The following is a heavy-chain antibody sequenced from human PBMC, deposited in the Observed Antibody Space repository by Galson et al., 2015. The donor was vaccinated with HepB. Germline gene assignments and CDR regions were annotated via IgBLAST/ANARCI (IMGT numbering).Heavy chain of an antibody. CDR1: GFTFSNAW. V-gene: IGHV3-15*07. CDR2: IKSKTDGGTT. CDR3: VFYDSSGRNYYFDY. Sequence: SLRLSCAASGFTFSNAWMNWVRQAPGKGLEWVGRIKSKTDGGTTDYAAPVKVRFTISRDDSKNTLYLQMNSLKTEDTAVYYCVFYDSSGRNYYFDYWGQGTLVTVSS. D-gene: IGHD3-22*01. J-gene: IGHJ4*02.